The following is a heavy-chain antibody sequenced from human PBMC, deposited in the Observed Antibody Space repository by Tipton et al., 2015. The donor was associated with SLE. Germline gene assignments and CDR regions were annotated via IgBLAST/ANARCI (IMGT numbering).Heavy chain of an antibody. J-gene: IGHJ4*02. CDR3: ARGLMVRGVKVDY. D-gene: IGHD3-10*01. Sequence: TLSLTCTVSGGSISSHYWSWIRQPPGKGLEWIGYIDDSGNTDYTPSLKSRVTISVDTSKNQFSLKLSSVTAADTAVYYCARGLMVRGVKVDYWGQGSLVTVSS. CDR1: GGSISSHY. V-gene: IGHV4-59*11. CDR2: IDDSGNT.